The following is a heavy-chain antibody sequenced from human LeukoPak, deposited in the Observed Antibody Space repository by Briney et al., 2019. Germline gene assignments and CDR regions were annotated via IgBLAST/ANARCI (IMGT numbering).Heavy chain of an antibody. D-gene: IGHD6-13*01. J-gene: IGHJ5*02. V-gene: IGHV3-48*04. CDR2: ISESSSAI. CDR1: GFTFSAFS. Sequence: GGSLRLSCAASGFTFSAFSMNWVRQAPGKGLEWVSFISESSSAIYYADSIKGRSTVSRDNAKNSLYLQMNSLRAEDTAVYYCAKDFEQQLINPPWFDPWGQGTLVTVSS. CDR3: AKDFEQQLINPPWFDP.